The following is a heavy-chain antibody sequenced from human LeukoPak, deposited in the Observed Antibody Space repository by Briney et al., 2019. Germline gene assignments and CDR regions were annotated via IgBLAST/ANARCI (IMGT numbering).Heavy chain of an antibody. V-gene: IGHV3-23*01. CDR2: ISGSGGTT. CDR3: ARAGYSSSWTFYYYYYGMDV. Sequence: SGGSLRLSCAASGFTFSSYAMSWVRQAPGKGLEWVSTISGSGGTTYYADSVKGRFTISRDNSKNTLYLQMNSLRAEDTAVYYCARAGYSSSWTFYYYYYGMDVWGQGTTVTVSS. CDR1: GFTFSSYA. J-gene: IGHJ6*02. D-gene: IGHD6-13*01.